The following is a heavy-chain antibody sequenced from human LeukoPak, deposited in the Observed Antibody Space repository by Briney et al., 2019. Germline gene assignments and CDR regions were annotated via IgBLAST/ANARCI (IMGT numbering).Heavy chain of an antibody. V-gene: IGHV3-7*01. D-gene: IGHD3-10*01. CDR3: ARPLFGAISSGY. CDR2: ISEDGRET. CDR1: GFTFSSHW. J-gene: IGHJ4*02. Sequence: GGSLRLSCAASGFTFSSHWMTWVRQAPGRGLEWVANISEDGRETFYGDSVKGRFTISRDNAENSLNLQMNNLRPEDTAMYYCARPLFGAISSGYWGQGTLVTVSS.